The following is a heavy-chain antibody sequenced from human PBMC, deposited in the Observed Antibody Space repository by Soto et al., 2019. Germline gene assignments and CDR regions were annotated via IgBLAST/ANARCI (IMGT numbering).Heavy chain of an antibody. CDR3: ARAHYDFWSGYVYYYYGMDV. CDR1: GYSISSGYY. CDR2: IYHSGST. Sequence: LSLTCAVSGYSISSGYYWGWIRQPPGKGLEWIGSIYHSGSTYYNPSLKSRVTISVDTSKNQFSLELSSVTAADTAVYYCARAHYDFWSGYVYYYYGMDVWGQGTTVTVS. V-gene: IGHV4-38-2*01. D-gene: IGHD3-3*01. J-gene: IGHJ6*02.